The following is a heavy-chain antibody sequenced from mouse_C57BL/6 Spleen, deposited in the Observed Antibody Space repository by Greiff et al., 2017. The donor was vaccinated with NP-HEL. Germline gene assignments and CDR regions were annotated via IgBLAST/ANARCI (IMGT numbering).Heavy chain of an antibody. CDR2: IWSGGST. CDR3: ARNGGYDGAWFAY. J-gene: IGHJ3*01. CDR1: GFSLTSYG. Sequence: VQGVESGPGLVQPSQSLSITCTVSGFSLTSYGVHWVRQSPGKGLEWLGVIWSGGSTDYNAAFISRLSISKDNSKSQVFFKMNSLQADDTAIYYCARNGGYDGAWFAYWGQGTLVTVSA. D-gene: IGHD2-2*01. V-gene: IGHV2-2*01.